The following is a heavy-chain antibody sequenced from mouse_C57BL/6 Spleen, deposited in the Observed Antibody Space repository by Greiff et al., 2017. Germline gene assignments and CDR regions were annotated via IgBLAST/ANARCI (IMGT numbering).Heavy chain of an antibody. Sequence: QVQLQQSGAELVKPGASVKISCKASGYAFSSYWMNWVKQRPGKGLEWIGQIYPGDGDTNYNGKFKGKATLTADKSSSTAYMQLSSLTSEDSAVYFWARSRGYYYGSSSGAYYFDYWGQGTTLTVSS. J-gene: IGHJ2*01. CDR1: GYAFSSYW. CDR3: ARSRGYYYGSSSGAYYFDY. V-gene: IGHV1-80*01. CDR2: IYPGDGDT. D-gene: IGHD1-1*01.